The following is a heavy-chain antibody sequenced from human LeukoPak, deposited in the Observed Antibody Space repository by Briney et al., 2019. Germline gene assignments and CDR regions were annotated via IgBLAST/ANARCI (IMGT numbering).Heavy chain of an antibody. V-gene: IGHV4-34*01. CDR3: ARGKTIFGVVTNNWFDP. CDR1: GGSFSGYY. J-gene: IGHJ5*02. CDR2: INHSGST. Sequence: PSETLSLTCAVYGGSFSGYYWSWIRQPPGKGLEWIGEINHSGSTNYNPSLKSRVTISVDTSKNQFSLKLSSVTAADTAVYYCARGKTIFGVVTNNWFDPWGQGTLATVSS. D-gene: IGHD3-3*01.